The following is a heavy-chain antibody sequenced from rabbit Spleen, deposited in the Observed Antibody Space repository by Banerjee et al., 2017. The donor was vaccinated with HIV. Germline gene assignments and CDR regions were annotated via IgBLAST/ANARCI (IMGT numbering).Heavy chain of an antibody. Sequence: QEQLVESGGGLVTPGGSLKLSCKASGFDFTSTYYMCWVRQAPGKGLEWIACIDAGSSGFTYFASWAKGRFTISKTSSTTVTLQVTSLTAADTATYFCARDSGTSFSSYGMDLWGQGTLVTVS. D-gene: IGHD8-1*01. V-gene: IGHV1S45*01. J-gene: IGHJ6*01. CDR1: GFDFTSTYY. CDR2: IDAGSSGFT. CDR3: ARDSGTSFSSYGMDL.